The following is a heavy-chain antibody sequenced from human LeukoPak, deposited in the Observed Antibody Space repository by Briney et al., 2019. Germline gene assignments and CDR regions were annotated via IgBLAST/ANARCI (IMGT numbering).Heavy chain of an antibody. Sequence: GGSLRLSCAASGFTFSTYGMHWVRQATGKGLEWVAFIRYDGSNTYYADSVKGRFTISRDNSKNTLYLQMNSLGAEDTALYYCAKDLGWQLWSPGYFDYWGQGTLVTVSS. CDR1: GFTFSTYG. CDR3: AKDLGWQLWSPGYFDY. V-gene: IGHV3-30*02. CDR2: IRYDGSNT. J-gene: IGHJ4*02. D-gene: IGHD5-18*01.